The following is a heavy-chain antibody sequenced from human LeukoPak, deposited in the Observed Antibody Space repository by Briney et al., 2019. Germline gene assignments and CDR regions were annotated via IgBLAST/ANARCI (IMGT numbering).Heavy chain of an antibody. J-gene: IGHJ5*02. CDR3: ARDRDSSGSFDP. Sequence: PGGSLRLSCAASGFTFSSYSMNWVRQTPGKGLEWVSSISSSSSYIYYADSVKGRFTISRDNAKNSLYLQMNSLRAEDTAVYYCARDRDSSGSFDPWGQGTLVTVSS. D-gene: IGHD3-22*01. V-gene: IGHV3-21*01. CDR2: ISSSSSYI. CDR1: GFTFSSYS.